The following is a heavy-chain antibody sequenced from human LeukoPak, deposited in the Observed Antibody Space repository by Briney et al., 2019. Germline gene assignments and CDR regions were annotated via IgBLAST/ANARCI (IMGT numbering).Heavy chain of an antibody. J-gene: IGHJ3*02. CDR1: GYTFTSYD. Sequence: ASVKVSCKASGYTFTSYDINWVRQATGQGLEWMGWMNPNSGNTGYAQKFQGRVTITRNTSISTAYMELSSLRSEDTAVYYCAMDEVEADAFDIWGQGTMVTVSS. D-gene: IGHD5-12*01. CDR3: AMDEVEADAFDI. V-gene: IGHV1-8*03. CDR2: MNPNSGNT.